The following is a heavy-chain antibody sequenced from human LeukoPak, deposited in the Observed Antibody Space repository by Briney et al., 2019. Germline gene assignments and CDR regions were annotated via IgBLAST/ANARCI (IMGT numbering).Heavy chain of an antibody. CDR1: GYTFTGYY. D-gene: IGHD2-2*01. CDR2: INPNSGGT. V-gene: IGHV1-2*02. CDR3: AREMGGYCSSTSCYDWFDP. J-gene: IGHJ5*02. Sequence: ASVKVSCKASGYTFTGYYMHWVRQAPGQGLEWMGWINPNSGGTNYAQKFQGRVTMTRDTSISTAYMELSRLRSDDTAVYYCAREMGGYCSSTSCYDWFDPWGQGTLVTVSS.